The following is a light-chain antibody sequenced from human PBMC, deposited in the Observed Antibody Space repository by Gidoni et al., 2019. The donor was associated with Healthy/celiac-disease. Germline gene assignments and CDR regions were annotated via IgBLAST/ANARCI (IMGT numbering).Light chain of an antibody. CDR3: QHYYSTPPK. V-gene: IGKV4-1*01. Sequence: QTPKLLIYWASTRESGVPARFSGSGSGTDFTLTISSLQAEDVAVYYFQHYYSTPPKFXGXTKVEIK. J-gene: IGKJ4*02. CDR2: WAS.